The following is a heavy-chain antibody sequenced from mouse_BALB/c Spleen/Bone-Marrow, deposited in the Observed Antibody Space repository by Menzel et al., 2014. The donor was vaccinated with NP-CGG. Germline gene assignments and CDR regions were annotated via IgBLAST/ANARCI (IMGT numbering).Heavy chain of an antibody. V-gene: IGHV1-4*02. CDR3: ARLNYGNPFAY. D-gene: IGHD2-1*01. CDR1: GYTFSSYT. Sequence: VQLQQSAAELARPGASVKMSCKASGYTFSSYTMHWIKQRPGQGLEWIGYINPSSGYTDYNQRFKDKTTLTADKSSTTAYRQLSSLTSEDSAVYFCARLNYGNPFAYWGQGTLVTVSA. CDR2: INPSSGYT. J-gene: IGHJ3*01.